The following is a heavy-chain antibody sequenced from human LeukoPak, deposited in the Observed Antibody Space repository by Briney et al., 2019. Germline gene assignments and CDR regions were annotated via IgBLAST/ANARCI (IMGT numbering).Heavy chain of an antibody. CDR3: AKVTASIVVVPAAHLPLWYFDY. V-gene: IGHV3-23*01. CDR2: ISGSGGST. J-gene: IGHJ4*02. D-gene: IGHD2-2*01. Sequence: PGGSLRLSCAASGFDFSKYEMSWVRQAPGKGLEWVSAISGSGGSTYYADSVKGRFTISRDNSKNTLYLQMNSLRAEDTAVYYCAKVTASIVVVPAAHLPLWYFDYWGQGTLVTVSS. CDR1: GFDFSKYE.